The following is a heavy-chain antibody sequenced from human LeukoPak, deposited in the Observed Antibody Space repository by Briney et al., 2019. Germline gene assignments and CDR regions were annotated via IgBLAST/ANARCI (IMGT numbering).Heavy chain of an antibody. V-gene: IGHV4-4*07. J-gene: IGHJ4*02. CDR1: GASVTYNF. CDR3: ASLRRSYYYDSSGYPFDY. Sequence: SETLSLTCTVTGASVTYNFWNWFRQPAGKGLEWIGRIYSSGSTKYNPSLKSRVIMSVDTSKNQFSLNLSSVTAADTAVYYCASLRRSYYYDSSGYPFDYWGQGTLVTVSS. CDR2: IYSSGST. D-gene: IGHD3-22*01.